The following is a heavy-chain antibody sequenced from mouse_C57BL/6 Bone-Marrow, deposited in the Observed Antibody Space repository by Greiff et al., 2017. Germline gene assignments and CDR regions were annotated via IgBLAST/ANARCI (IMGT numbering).Heavy chain of an antibody. V-gene: IGHV1-55*01. CDR1: GYTFTSYW. Sequence: VQLQQPGAELVKPGASVKMSCKASGYTFTSYWITWVKQRPGQGLEWIGDIYPGSGSTNYNEKFKSKATLTVDTSSSTAYMQLSSLTSEDSAVYYCARGDYSNYEGGAMDYWGQGTSVTVSS. J-gene: IGHJ4*01. CDR2: IYPGSGST. CDR3: ARGDYSNYEGGAMDY. D-gene: IGHD2-5*01.